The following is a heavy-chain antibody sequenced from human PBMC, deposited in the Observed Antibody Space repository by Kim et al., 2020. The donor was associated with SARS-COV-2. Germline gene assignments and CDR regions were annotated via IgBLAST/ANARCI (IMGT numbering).Heavy chain of an antibody. J-gene: IGHJ6*02. CDR3: ASSVLMVYEPYQYRGPEDYGMDV. CDR1: GFTFSDYY. D-gene: IGHD2-8*01. V-gene: IGHV3-11*03. CDR2: ISSSSSYT. Sequence: GGSLRLSCAASGFTFSDYYMSWIRQAPGKGLEWVSYISSSSSYTNYADSVKGRFTISRDNAKNSLYLQMNSLRAEDTAVYYCASSVLMVYEPYQYRGPEDYGMDVWGQGTTVTVSS.